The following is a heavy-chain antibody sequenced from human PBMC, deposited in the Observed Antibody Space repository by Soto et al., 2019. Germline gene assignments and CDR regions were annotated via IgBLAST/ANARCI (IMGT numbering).Heavy chain of an antibody. CDR2: IDYSGST. Sequence: TLSPACTVSSGAMISGVYYWSWIRQPPGKGLEWIGYIDYSGSTYYNPSLKSRVTISVDTSKSQFSLKLSSVTAADTAVYYCAREGVVVPAAISYWGQGTLVTVAS. D-gene: IGHD2-2*01. CDR1: SGAMISGVYY. CDR3: AREGVVVPAAISY. V-gene: IGHV4-30-4*01. J-gene: IGHJ4*02.